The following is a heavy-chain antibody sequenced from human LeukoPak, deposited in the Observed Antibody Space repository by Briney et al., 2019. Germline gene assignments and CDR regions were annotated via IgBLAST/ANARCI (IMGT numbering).Heavy chain of an antibody. V-gene: IGHV4-34*01. CDR3: ARGWYSSGWYPRGWFDP. J-gene: IGHJ5*02. CDR1: GGSFSGYY. Sequence: SETLSLTCAVYGGSFSGYYWSWIRQPPGKGLEWIGEINHSGSTNYNPSLKSRVTISVDTSKNQFSLKLSSVTAADTAVYYCARGWYSSGWYPRGWFDPWGQGTLVTVSS. CDR2: INHSGST. D-gene: IGHD6-19*01.